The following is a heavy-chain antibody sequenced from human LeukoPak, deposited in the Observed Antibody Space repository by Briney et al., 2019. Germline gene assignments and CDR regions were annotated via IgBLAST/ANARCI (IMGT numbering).Heavy chain of an antibody. J-gene: IGHJ6*03. Sequence: SETLSLTCTVSGASITLYYWGWIRHTPGKGLEWIGNMYYSGRSNYNPSLESRVTISVDTSKNQFSLNMYSVTAADTAVYYCAREPYYFERGSLYSYLDVWGKGTTVTVS. V-gene: IGHV4-59*01. CDR3: AREPYYFERGSLYSYLDV. D-gene: IGHD3-22*01. CDR2: MYYSGRS. CDR1: GASITLYY.